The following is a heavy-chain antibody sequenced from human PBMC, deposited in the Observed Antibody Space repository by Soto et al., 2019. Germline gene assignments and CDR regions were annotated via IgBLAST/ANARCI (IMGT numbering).Heavy chain of an antibody. CDR3: ARASHI. D-gene: IGHD2-21*01. CDR1: GGSISSYY. J-gene: IGHJ4*02. Sequence: SDTLSLTCTVPGGSISSYYWRLSRQPPGKGLELIGYIYYSGSTNYNPSLKSRVTISVDTSKNQFSLKLSSVPASDPAVYYCARASHIWALGTLVTVSS. V-gene: IGHV4-59*07. CDR2: IYYSGST.